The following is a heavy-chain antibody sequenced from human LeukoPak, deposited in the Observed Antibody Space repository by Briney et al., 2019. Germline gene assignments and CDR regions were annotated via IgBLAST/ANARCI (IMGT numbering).Heavy chain of an antibody. CDR1: GGSISSSSYY. V-gene: IGHV4-39*07. D-gene: IGHD2-2*01. J-gene: IGHJ5*02. CDR3: ARDLLIEVPAAIRAHNWFDP. Sequence: ASETLSLTCTVSGGSISSSSYYWGWIRQPPGKGLEWIGSMYYSGSTYYNPSLKSRVTFSVDTSKNQFSLKLSSVTAADTAVYYWARDLLIEVPAAIRAHNWFDPWGQGTLVTVSS. CDR2: MYYSGST.